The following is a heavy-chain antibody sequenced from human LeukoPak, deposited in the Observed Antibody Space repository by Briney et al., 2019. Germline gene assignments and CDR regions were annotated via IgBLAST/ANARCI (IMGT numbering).Heavy chain of an antibody. J-gene: IGHJ4*02. V-gene: IGHV4-59*01. Sequence: PSETLSLTCTLSGGSPTSYYWSWRRPPPRGGLEWVGYIYYRVSTVYNPSLQRRLTTSLETSKNQFSLKLSSVTAADTAVYYCARVRALIYYDSSGALFYFDYWGEGTLVTVSS. CDR1: GGSPTSYY. CDR3: ARVRALIYYDSSGALFYFDY. CDR2: IYYRVST. D-gene: IGHD3-22*01.